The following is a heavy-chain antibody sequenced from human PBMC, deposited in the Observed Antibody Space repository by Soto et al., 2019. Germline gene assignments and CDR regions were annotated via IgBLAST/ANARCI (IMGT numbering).Heavy chain of an antibody. Sequence: PGGSLRLSCAASGFTFSSYGMHWVRQAPGKGLEWVAVISYDGSNKYYADSVRGRFTISRDNSKNTLYLQINSQRAEDTVVYYCAKDKSDYYYYYMDVWGKGTTVTVSS. V-gene: IGHV3-30*18. CDR2: ISYDGSNK. J-gene: IGHJ6*03. CDR3: AKDKSDYYYYYMDV. CDR1: GFTFSSYG.